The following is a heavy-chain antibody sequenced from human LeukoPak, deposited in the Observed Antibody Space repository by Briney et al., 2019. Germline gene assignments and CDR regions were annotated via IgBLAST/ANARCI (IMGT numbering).Heavy chain of an antibody. D-gene: IGHD6-19*01. CDR3: ARVNEAVAGTDY. CDR2: ISSSSSYI. CDR1: GFTFNSYR. Sequence: GGSLILSCAASGFTFNSYRMNWVRQAPGKGLEWVSSISSSSSYIYYADSVKDRFTISRDNAKNSLYLQMNSLRAEDTAAYYCARVNEAVAGTDYWGQGTLVTVSS. J-gene: IGHJ4*02. V-gene: IGHV3-21*01.